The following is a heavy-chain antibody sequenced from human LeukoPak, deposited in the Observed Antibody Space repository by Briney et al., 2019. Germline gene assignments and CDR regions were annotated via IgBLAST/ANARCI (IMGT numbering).Heavy chain of an antibody. Sequence: PSETLSLTCAVYGGSFSGYYWSWIRQPPGKGLEWIGEINHSGSTNYSPSLESRVTISVDTSKNQFSLKLSSVTAADTAVYYCARGGSIAVAGIYWFDPWGQGTLVTVSS. CDR1: GGSFSGYY. CDR2: INHSGST. D-gene: IGHD6-19*01. V-gene: IGHV4-34*01. J-gene: IGHJ5*02. CDR3: ARGGSIAVAGIYWFDP.